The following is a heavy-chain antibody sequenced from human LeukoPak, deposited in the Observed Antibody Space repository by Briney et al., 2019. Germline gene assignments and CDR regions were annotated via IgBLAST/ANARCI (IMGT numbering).Heavy chain of an antibody. CDR1: GGTFSSYA. CDR2: IIPIFGTA. CDR3: ARDAYDSSGYYPYYYYGMDV. J-gene: IGHJ6*02. V-gene: IGHV1-69*13. Sequence: SVKVSCKASGGTFSSYAISWVRQAPGQGLEWMGGIIPIFGTANYAQKFQGRVTITADESTSTAYMELSSLRSEDTAVYYCARDAYDSSGYYPYYYYGMDVWGQGTTVTVSS. D-gene: IGHD3-22*01.